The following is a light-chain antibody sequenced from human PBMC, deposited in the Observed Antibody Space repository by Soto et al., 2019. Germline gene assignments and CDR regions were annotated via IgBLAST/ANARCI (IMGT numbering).Light chain of an antibody. CDR3: QQYGRSPLT. CDR2: GSS. V-gene: IGKV3-20*01. J-gene: IGKJ4*01. Sequence: EIVLTQSPGTLSLSLGERATLSCRASQSVTSNYLAWYQQKPGQAPRLLIYGSSSRATGIPDRFSGSGSGTDFTLTINRLEPEDCAVYYCQQYGRSPLTFGGGTKVGIK. CDR1: QSVTSNY.